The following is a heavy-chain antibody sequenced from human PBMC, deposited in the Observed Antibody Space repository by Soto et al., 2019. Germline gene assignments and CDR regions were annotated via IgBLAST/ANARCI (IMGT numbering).Heavy chain of an antibody. CDR3: ARLPSMIVPRDDALDI. CDR1: GGSIRSYY. CDR2: IYYSGST. D-gene: IGHD3-22*01. V-gene: IGHV4-59*01. J-gene: IGHJ3*02. Sequence: TSETLSLTRTVSGGSIRSYYWSWIRQPPRKGLEWIGYIYYSGSTNYNPSLKSRVTISVDTSKNQFSLKLSSVTAADTAVYYCARLPSMIVPRDDALDIWGQGTMVTVSS.